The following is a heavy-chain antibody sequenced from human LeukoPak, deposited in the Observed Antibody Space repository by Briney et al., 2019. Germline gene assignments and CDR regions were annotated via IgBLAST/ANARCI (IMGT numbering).Heavy chain of an antibody. CDR2: SYYTGST. V-gene: IGHV4-59*01. D-gene: IGHD1-14*01. J-gene: IGHJ4*02. CDR1: GGSISSYY. CDR3: AIDLTGDYFDY. Sequence: SETLSLTCTVSGGSISSYYWTWLRQSPGKRREGIGYSYYTGSTNYHPSLKSRVTISVDTSKNHFSLRLSSVTAADTAVYYCAIDLTGDYFDYWGQGTLVTVSS.